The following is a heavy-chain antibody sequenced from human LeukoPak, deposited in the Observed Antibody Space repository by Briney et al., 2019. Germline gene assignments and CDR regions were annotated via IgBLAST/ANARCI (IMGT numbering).Heavy chain of an antibody. CDR1: GFTFSNSA. D-gene: IGHD4-23*01. V-gene: IGHV3-23*01. J-gene: IGHJ6*03. CDR2: LSGSGITT. Sequence: GGSLRLSCAASGFTFSNSAMSWVRQAPGKGLEWVSTLSGSGITTYYADSVKGRFTISRDNSKNTLYLQMNSLRAEDTAVYYCARGGGNYYYYYYMDVWGKGTTVTVSS. CDR3: ARGGGNYYYYYYMDV.